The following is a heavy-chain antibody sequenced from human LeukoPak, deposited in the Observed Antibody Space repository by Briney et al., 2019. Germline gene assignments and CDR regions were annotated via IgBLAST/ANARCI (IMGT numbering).Heavy chain of an antibody. CDR2: MNPNSDNT. CDR3: ASSLVRGTPVFDY. Sequence: GASVNVSCKASAYTFTSYDIHWVRQAPGQGREWLGWMNPNSDNTGHAQRFQGRVIMTMNTSISTAYMELSSLRSDDTAMYYCASSLVRGTPVFDYWGQGTLVTVSS. D-gene: IGHD1-26*01. J-gene: IGHJ4*02. CDR1: AYTFTSYD. V-gene: IGHV1-8*01.